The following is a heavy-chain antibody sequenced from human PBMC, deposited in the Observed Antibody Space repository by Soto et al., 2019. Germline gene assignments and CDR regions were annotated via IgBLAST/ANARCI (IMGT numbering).Heavy chain of an antibody. CDR3: APRDPAYYESSVYYRGTYFQH. Sequence: QITLKESGPTLVKPTQTLTLTCTFSGFSLSTSGVGVGWIRLPPGKALEWLALMYWNDDKRYSPSLQSRLTITKHTPKIKVVLTMTNMHSVDTATYFSAPRDPAYYESSVYYRGTYFQHGGHGTLVTFSS. CDR2: MYWNDDK. CDR1: GFSLSTSGVG. D-gene: IGHD3-22*01. V-gene: IGHV2-5*01. J-gene: IGHJ1*01.